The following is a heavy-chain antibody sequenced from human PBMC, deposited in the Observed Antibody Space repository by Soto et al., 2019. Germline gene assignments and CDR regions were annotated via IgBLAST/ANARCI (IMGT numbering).Heavy chain of an antibody. Sequence: QVQLVQSGAEVKKPGSSVKVSCKASGGTFSSYAISWVRQAPGQGLEWMGGIIPIFGTANYAQKFQGRVTITADDSTSTAYMELSSLRSDDTAVYYCARDPSGSYYHYYYGIDFWGQGTTVTFSS. CDR1: GGTFSSYA. CDR3: ARDPSGSYYHYYYGIDF. V-gene: IGHV1-69*12. CDR2: IIPIFGTA. D-gene: IGHD1-26*01. J-gene: IGHJ6*02.